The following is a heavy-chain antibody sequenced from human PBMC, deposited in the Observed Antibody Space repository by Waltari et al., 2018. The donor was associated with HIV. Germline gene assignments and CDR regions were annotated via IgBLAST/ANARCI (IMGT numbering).Heavy chain of an antibody. CDR2: IKRKSDGGTA. Sequence: EVQLVESGGGLVKPGGSLSLSCAASGFIFRNARMNWVREAPGKGLEWVGRIKRKSDGGTADYAAPVKGRFTISRDDSKNVLYLQMNSLKTEDTAVYYCTTDNMIIVALDYWGQGTLLTVSS. D-gene: IGHD5-12*01. CDR3: TTDNMIIVALDY. V-gene: IGHV3-15*01. J-gene: IGHJ4*02. CDR1: GFIFRNAR.